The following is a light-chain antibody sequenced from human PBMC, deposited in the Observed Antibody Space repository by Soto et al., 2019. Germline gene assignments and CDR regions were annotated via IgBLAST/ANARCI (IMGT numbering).Light chain of an antibody. V-gene: IGLV2-8*01. CDR2: EVS. J-gene: IGLJ3*02. Sequence: QSVLTQPPSASGSPGQSVTISCTGTSSDVGGYNYVSWYQQHPGKAPKLMIYEVSKRPSGVPDRFSGSKSGNTASLTVSGLQAEYEADYYCSSYAGINFWVFGGGTQLTVL. CDR1: SSDVGGYNY. CDR3: SSYAGINFWV.